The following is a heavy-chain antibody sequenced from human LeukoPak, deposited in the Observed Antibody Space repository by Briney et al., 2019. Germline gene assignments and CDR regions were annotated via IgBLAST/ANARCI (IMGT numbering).Heavy chain of an antibody. J-gene: IGHJ4*02. CDR2: IYYRGST. Sequence: SETLSLTCTVSGGSISSYYWSWIRQPPGKGLEWIGYIYYRGSTNYNPSLKSRVTISVDTSKNQFSLKLISVTAADTAVYYCATRQNRIDYWGQGTLVTVSS. V-gene: IGHV4-59*01. D-gene: IGHD6-6*01. CDR1: GGSISSYY. CDR3: ATRQNRIDY.